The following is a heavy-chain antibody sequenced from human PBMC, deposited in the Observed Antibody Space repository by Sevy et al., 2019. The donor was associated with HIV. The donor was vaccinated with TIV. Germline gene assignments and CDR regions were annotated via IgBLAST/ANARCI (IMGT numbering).Heavy chain of an antibody. D-gene: IGHD2-21*02. Sequence: GGSLRLSCVASGFTFSSYSMNWVRQAPGKGLEWVSYISSSSSTIYYADSVKGRFTISRDNAKNSLYLQMNSLRDEDTAVYYCARDKANGGGDYVPFDYWGQGTLVTVSS. CDR2: ISSSSSTI. CDR1: GFTFSSYS. V-gene: IGHV3-48*02. J-gene: IGHJ4*02. CDR3: ARDKANGGGDYVPFDY.